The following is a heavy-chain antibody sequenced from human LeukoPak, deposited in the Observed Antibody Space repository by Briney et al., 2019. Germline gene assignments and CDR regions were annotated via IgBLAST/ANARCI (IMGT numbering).Heavy chain of an antibody. Sequence: GGSLRLSCAASGFTFSSYGMHWVRQAPGKGLEWVAFIRYDGSNKYYADSVKGRFTISRDNSKNTLYLQMNSLRAEDTAVYYCASGFPAASDPFEYYYYYMDVWGKGTTVTVSS. CDR3: ASGFPAASDPFEYYYYYMDV. J-gene: IGHJ6*03. CDR1: GFTFSSYG. D-gene: IGHD2-2*01. CDR2: IRYDGSNK. V-gene: IGHV3-30*02.